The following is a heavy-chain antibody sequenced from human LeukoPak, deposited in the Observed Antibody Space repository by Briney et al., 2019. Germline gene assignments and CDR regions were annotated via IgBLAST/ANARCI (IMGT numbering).Heavy chain of an antibody. CDR2: ISAYNGDR. CDR3: ARDLYGDSYVLDY. CDR1: GYTFTSYA. J-gene: IGHJ4*02. Sequence: GASVKVSCKTSGYTFTSYAISWVRQPPGQGLEWMGWISAYNGDRKYAQKFQGRVTMTTDTSTRIVYMDLRSLTSDDTAMYFCARDLYGDSYVLDYWGQGTLVTVSS. V-gene: IGHV1-18*01. D-gene: IGHD3-16*01.